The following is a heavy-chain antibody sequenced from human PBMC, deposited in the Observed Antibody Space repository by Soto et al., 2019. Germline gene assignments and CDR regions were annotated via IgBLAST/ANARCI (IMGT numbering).Heavy chain of an antibody. Sequence: XETRSLPCTVSGCSISSYSWSWIRQPPGKGLEWIGYIYYSGSTNYNPSLKSRVTISVDTSKNQFSLKLSSVTAADTAVYYCAREGFEVYYFDSWGQGTLVTVSS. V-gene: IGHV4-59*01. CDR1: GCSISSYS. CDR3: AREGFEVYYFDS. CDR2: IYYSGST. J-gene: IGHJ4*02.